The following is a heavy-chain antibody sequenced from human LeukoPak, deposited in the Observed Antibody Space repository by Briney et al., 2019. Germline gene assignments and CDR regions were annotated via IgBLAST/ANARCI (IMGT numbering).Heavy chain of an antibody. Sequence: GGSLRLPCAASGFTLSGSVIHWVRQAPGKGLEWVSAISGSGGTTYYADSVKGRFTISRDNSKNTLYLQINSLRAEDTAVYYCAKDHLPGIVVADRDYWDLGTLVTVSS. J-gene: IGHJ4*02. D-gene: IGHD6-19*01. CDR2: ISGSGGTT. CDR3: AKDHLPGIVVADRDY. V-gene: IGHV3-23*01. CDR1: GFTLSGSV.